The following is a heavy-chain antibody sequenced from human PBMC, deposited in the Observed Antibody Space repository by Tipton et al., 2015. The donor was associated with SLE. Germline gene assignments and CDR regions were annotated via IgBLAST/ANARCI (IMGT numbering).Heavy chain of an antibody. V-gene: IGHV3-53*01. CDR2: IYSGGST. CDR3: ARGRGGYGTDAFDI. J-gene: IGHJ3*02. D-gene: IGHD5-12*01. CDR1: GFTVSSNY. Sequence: GSLRLSCAASGFTVSSNYMSWVRQAPGKGLEWVSVIYSGGSTYYADSVKGRFTISRDNSKNTLYLQMNSLRAEDTAVYYCARGRGGYGTDAFDIWGQGTMVTVSS.